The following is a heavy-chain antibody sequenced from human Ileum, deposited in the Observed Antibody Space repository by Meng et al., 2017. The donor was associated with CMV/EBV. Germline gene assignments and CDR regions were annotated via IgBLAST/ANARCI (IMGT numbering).Heavy chain of an antibody. CDR3: AKDRDTAMPFDY. J-gene: IGHJ4*02. Sequence: GGSLRLSCAASGFTFGYYGMHWVRQVPGGGLEWVAFIRYDGTNKYYTDSVKGRFTISRDNSKNTVYLQMNSLRPEDTAVYYCAKDRDTAMPFDYWGQGTLVTVSS. CDR1: GFTFGYYG. V-gene: IGHV3-30*02. CDR2: IRYDGTNK. D-gene: IGHD5-18*01.